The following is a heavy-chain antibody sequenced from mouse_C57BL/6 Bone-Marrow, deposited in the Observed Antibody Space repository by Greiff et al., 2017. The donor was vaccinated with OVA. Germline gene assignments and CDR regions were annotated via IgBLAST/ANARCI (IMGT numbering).Heavy chain of an antibody. CDR1: GYTFTSYW. V-gene: IGHV1-72*01. J-gene: IGHJ4*01. D-gene: IGHD1-1*01. Sequence: QVQLKQPGAELVKPGASVKLSCKASGYTFTSYWMHWVKQRPGRGLEWIGRIDPNSGGTKYNEKFKSKATLTVDKPSSTAYMQLSSLTSEDSAVYYCARRAYYGSRYYAMDYWGQGTSVTVSS. CDR3: ARRAYYGSRYYAMDY. CDR2: IDPNSGGT.